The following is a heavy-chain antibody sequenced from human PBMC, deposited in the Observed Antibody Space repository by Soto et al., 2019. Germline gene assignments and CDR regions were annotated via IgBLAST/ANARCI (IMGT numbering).Heavy chain of an antibody. CDR2: LYDSGST. D-gene: IGHD5-12*01. Sequence: QVQLQESGPGLVKPSQTLSLTCHVSGGPISSGGYYWSWYRRHPGKGREGIGYLYDSGSTYYNTSLKRRVTISVDTSKNQFSLKLSSVTAADTAVYYCARDRAVEMATSNWFDPWGQGTLVTVSS. V-gene: IGHV4-31*03. J-gene: IGHJ5*02. CDR3: ARDRAVEMATSNWFDP. CDR1: GGPISSGGYY.